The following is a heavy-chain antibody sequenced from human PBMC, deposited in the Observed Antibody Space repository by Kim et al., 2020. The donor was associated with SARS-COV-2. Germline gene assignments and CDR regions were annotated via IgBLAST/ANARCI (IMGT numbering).Heavy chain of an antibody. CDR1: GYTFTGFF. CDR2: INTKTGGT. V-gene: IGHV1-2*02. CDR3: ARGGQWLDF. D-gene: IGHD6-19*01. Sequence: ASVKVSCKASGYTFTGFFLYWVRQAPGHGLEWMGWINTKTGGTNYAQKFQGRVTMTRDTSSSTAYMELTRLKSDDTAVFYCARGGQWLDFWGQGALVTVSS. J-gene: IGHJ4*02.